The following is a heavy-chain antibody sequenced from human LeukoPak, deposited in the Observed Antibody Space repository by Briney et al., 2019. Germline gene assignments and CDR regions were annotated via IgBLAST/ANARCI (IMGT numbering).Heavy chain of an antibody. CDR2: MYYSGST. V-gene: IGHV4-61*08. D-gene: IGHD3-10*01. Sequence: NPSQTLSLTCTVSGGSISSGGYYWRWIRQPPGKGLEWIGNMYYSGSTNYNPSLKSRVTISVDTSKNQFSLKLSSVTAADTAVYYCARESYYGSGSEGYFAYWGQGTLVTVSS. CDR1: GGSISSGGYY. J-gene: IGHJ4*02. CDR3: ARESYYGSGSEGYFAY.